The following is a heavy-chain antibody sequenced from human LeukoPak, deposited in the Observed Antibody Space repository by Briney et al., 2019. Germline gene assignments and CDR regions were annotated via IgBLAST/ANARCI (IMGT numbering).Heavy chain of an antibody. CDR3: AKDISTNYAIAELNMDV. Sequence: ASVKVSCKASGGTFSSYAISWVRQAPGQGLEWMGGIIPIFGTANYAQKFQGRVTITADESTSTAYMELSSLRSEDTAVYYCAKDISTNYAIAELNMDVWGKGTTVTVSS. J-gene: IGHJ6*03. D-gene: IGHD6-13*01. V-gene: IGHV1-69*13. CDR2: IIPIFGTA. CDR1: GGTFSSYA.